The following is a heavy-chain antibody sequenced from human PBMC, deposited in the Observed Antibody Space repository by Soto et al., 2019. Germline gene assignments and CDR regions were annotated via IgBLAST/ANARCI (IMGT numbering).Heavy chain of an antibody. CDR2: ISAYNGNT. V-gene: IGHV1-18*01. J-gene: IGHJ6*02. CDR3: ARDGLRKTATSYYYYYGMDV. CDR1: GYTFTTYG. Sequence: ASVNVSCKASGYTFTTYGISWVRQAPGQGLEWMGWISAYNGNTRYAQKLQGRVTVTTDTSTSTAYMELRSLRSDDTAVYYCARDGLRKTATSYYYYYGMDVWGQGTTVTVSS. D-gene: IGHD2-21*02.